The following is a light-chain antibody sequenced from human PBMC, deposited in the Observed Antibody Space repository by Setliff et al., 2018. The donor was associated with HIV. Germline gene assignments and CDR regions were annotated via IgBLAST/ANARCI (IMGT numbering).Light chain of an antibody. CDR2: EVT. J-gene: IGLJ2*01. CDR1: SSDVGGYNY. Sequence: QSVLTQPASVSGSPGQSITISCTGTSSDVGGYNYVSWYQHHPGKAPKLMIYEVTNRPSGVSTRFSGSKSGNTASLTISGLQAEHEADYYCCSYAGNYTKLFDGGTKGTVL. CDR3: CSYAGNYTKL. V-gene: IGLV2-14*01.